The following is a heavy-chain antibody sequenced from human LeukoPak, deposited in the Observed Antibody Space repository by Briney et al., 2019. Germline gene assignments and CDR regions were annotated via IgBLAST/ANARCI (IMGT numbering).Heavy chain of an antibody. Sequence: SETLSLTCTVSGGSISSGSYYWSWIRQPAGKGLEWIGRIYTSGSTNYNPSLKSRVTISVDTSKNQFSLKLSSVTAADTAVYHCARATSDDFWSGSSQNWFDPWGQGTLVTVSS. CDR1: GGSISSGSYY. J-gene: IGHJ5*02. V-gene: IGHV4-61*02. CDR3: ARATSDDFWSGSSQNWFDP. CDR2: IYTSGST. D-gene: IGHD3-3*01.